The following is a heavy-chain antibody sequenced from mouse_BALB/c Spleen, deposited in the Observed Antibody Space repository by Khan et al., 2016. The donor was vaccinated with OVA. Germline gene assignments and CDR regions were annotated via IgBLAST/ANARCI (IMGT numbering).Heavy chain of an antibody. Sequence: QVQLKQSGAELAKPGASVKMSCKASGYTFTTYWMHWVKQRPGQGLEWIGYINPTSAYTDSNEKFKDKATLSADKSSSTAYMQLSSLTSEDSAVYYCARDRIYYWGQGTTLSFSS. J-gene: IGHJ2*01. V-gene: IGHV1-7*01. CDR1: GYTFTTYW. CDR3: ARDRIYY. CDR2: INPTSAYT.